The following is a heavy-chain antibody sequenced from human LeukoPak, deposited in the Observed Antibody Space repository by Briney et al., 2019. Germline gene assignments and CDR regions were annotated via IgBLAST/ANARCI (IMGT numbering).Heavy chain of an antibody. Sequence: PSETLSLTCTVSGGSISSSSYYWSWIRQPPGKGLEWIGYIYYSGSTNYNPSLKSRVTISVDTSKNQFSLKLSSVTAADTAVYYCARIDDGFDIWGQGTMVTVSS. CDR1: GGSISSSSYY. J-gene: IGHJ3*02. CDR2: IYYSGST. CDR3: ARIDDGFDI. V-gene: IGHV4-61*01.